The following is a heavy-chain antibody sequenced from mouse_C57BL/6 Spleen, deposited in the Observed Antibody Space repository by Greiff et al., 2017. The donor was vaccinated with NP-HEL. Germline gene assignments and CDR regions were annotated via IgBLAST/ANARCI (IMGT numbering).Heavy chain of an antibody. V-gene: IGHV1-26*01. D-gene: IGHD2-1*01. CDR3: ARYGNYPYYAMDY. CDR1: GYTFTDYY. CDR2: LNPNNGGT. Sequence: VQLQQSGPELVKPGASVKISCKASGYTFTDYYMNWVKQSHGKSLEWIGDLNPNNGGTSYNQKFKGKATLTVDKSSSTAYMELRSLTSEDSAVYYCARYGNYPYYAMDYWGQGTSVTVSS. J-gene: IGHJ4*01.